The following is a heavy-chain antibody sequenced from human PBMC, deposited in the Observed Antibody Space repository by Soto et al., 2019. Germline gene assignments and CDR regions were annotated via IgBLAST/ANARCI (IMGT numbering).Heavy chain of an antibody. Sequence: PGGSLRLSCAASGFTFSSYGMHWVRQAPGKGLEWVAVISYDGSNKYYADSVKGRFTISRDNSKNTLYLQMNSLRAEDTAVYYCAKENGGHHKPFDYWGQGTLVTVSS. CDR2: ISYDGSNK. D-gene: IGHD2-15*01. V-gene: IGHV3-30*18. CDR3: AKENGGHHKPFDY. CDR1: GFTFSSYG. J-gene: IGHJ4*02.